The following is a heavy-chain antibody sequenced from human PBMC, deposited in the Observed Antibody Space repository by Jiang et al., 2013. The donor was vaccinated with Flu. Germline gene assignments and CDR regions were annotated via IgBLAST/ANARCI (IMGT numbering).Heavy chain of an antibody. D-gene: IGHD3-22*01. CDR2: IYYSGST. J-gene: IGHJ3*02. Sequence: LLKPSETLSLTCTVSGGSISSSSDYWGWIRQPPGKGLEWIGTIYYSGSTYYNPSLQSRVTISVDTSKNQFSLKLSSVTAADTAVYYCARHHHYDSSGYSRAFDIWGQGTMVTVSS. CDR1: GGSISSSSDY. V-gene: IGHV4-39*01. CDR3: ARHHHYDSSGYSRAFDI.